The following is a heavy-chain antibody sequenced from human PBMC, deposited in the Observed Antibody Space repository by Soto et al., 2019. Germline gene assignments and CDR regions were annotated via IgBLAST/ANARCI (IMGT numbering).Heavy chain of an antibody. J-gene: IGHJ5*02. CDR3: ARGSVPAGHNWFAP. D-gene: IGHD6-13*01. V-gene: IGHV1-18*04. CDR2: ISAYKGNT. CDR1: GYTFTSYG. Sequence: GASVKVSCKASGYTFTSYGISWVRQAPGQGLEWMGWISAYKGNTNYAQKLQGRVTMTTDTSTSTAYMELRSLRSDDTAVYYCARGSVPAGHNWFAPWGQGTLVTVSS.